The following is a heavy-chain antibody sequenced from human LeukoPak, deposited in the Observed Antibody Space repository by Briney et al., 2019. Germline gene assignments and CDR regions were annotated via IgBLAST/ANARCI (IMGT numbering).Heavy chain of an antibody. J-gene: IGHJ5*02. V-gene: IGHV3-23*01. D-gene: IGHD4-17*01. CDR3: TKKRTTSVTDWFDP. Sequence: GGSLRLSCTASGFTFSSYAMTWDRQAPGKGLECVSVISGIGTTTYYADSVKGRFTISRDNSKNTLFLQMNSLRVEDTATYYCTKKRTTSVTDWFDPWGQGTLVTVSS. CDR2: ISGIGTTT. CDR1: GFTFSSYA.